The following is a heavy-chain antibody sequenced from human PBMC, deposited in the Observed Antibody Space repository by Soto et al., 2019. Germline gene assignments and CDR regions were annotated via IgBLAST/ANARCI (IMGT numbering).Heavy chain of an antibody. Sequence: SETLSLTCTVSGGSISSSSYYWGWIRQPPGKGLEWIGSIYYSGSTYYNPSLKSRVTISVDTSKNQFSLKLSSVTAADTAVYYCARQDIVLMESDPWGQGTLVTVSS. CDR1: GGSISSSSYY. V-gene: IGHV4-39*01. CDR2: IYYSGST. CDR3: ARQDIVLMESDP. J-gene: IGHJ5*02. D-gene: IGHD2-8*01.